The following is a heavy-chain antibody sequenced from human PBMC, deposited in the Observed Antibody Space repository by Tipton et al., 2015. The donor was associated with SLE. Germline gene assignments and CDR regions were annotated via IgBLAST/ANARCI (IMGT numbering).Heavy chain of an antibody. V-gene: IGHV4-34*01. CDR3: ARGGYYDSSGYFDY. D-gene: IGHD3-22*01. J-gene: IGHJ4*02. Sequence: TLSLTCAVYGGSFSGYYWSWIRQPPGKGLEWIGEINHSGSTNYNPSLKSRVTISVDTSKNQFSLKLSSVTAADTAVYYCARGGYYDSSGYFDYWGQGTPVTVSS. CDR1: GGSFSGYY. CDR2: INHSGST.